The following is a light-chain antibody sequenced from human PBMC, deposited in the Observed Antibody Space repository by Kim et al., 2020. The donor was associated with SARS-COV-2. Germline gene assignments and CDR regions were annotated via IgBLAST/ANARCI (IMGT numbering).Light chain of an antibody. CDR2: QDS. Sequence: VAPCQTASITCSGDKLGDKYACWYQQKPGQSPVLVIYQDSKRPSGIPERFSGSNSGNTATLTISGTQAMDEADYYCQAWDSSTVVFGGGTKLTVL. CDR3: QAWDSSTVV. CDR1: KLGDKY. V-gene: IGLV3-1*01. J-gene: IGLJ2*01.